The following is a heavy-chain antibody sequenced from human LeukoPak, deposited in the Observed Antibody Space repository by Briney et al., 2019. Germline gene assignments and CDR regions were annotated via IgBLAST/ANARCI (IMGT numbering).Heavy chain of an antibody. CDR3: ARGRGPPRYCSGGSCYIWYFDL. Sequence: PSETLSLTCAVYGGSFSGYYWSWIRQPPGKGLEWIGEINHSGSTNYNPSLKSRVTISVDTSKNQFSLKLSSVTAADTAVYYCARGRGPPRYCSGGSCYIWYFDLWGRGTLVTVSS. V-gene: IGHV4-34*01. CDR2: INHSGST. D-gene: IGHD2-15*01. J-gene: IGHJ2*01. CDR1: GGSFSGYY.